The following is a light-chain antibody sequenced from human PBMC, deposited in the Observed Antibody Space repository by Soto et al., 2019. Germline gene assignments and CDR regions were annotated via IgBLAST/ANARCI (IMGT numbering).Light chain of an antibody. Sequence: EIVMTQSPATLSVSPGERATLSCRASQSVSINLAWYQQKPGQAPRLLIYGASTRATGIPARFSGSGSGTVFTLTITSLHAEDFAVYYCQHYNNWPPRTFGQGTKVEIK. CDR3: QHYNNWPPRT. CDR2: GAS. V-gene: IGKV3-15*01. CDR1: QSVSIN. J-gene: IGKJ1*01.